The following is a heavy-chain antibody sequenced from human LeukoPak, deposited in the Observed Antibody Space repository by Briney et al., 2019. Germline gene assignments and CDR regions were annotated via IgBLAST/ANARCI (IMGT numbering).Heavy chain of an antibody. D-gene: IGHD5-24*01. CDR3: ARHGRRDRDY. J-gene: IGHJ4*02. V-gene: IGHV4-39*01. CDR1: DDSISSSRFY. Sequence: PSETLSLTCTVSDDSISSSRFYWGWIRQPPGKGLEWIGSIYYSGSTYYNPSLKSRVTISVDTSKNQFSLKLSSVTAADTAVYYCARHGRRDRDYWGQGTLVTVSS. CDR2: IYYSGST.